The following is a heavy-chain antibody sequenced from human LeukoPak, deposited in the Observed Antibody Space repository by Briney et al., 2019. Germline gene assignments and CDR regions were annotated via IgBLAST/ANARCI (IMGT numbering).Heavy chain of an antibody. CDR3: ARERGEGDSSGYYFDAFDI. V-gene: IGHV3-23*01. Sequence: GGSLRLSCEDSGFRFRNYAMSWVRQAPGKGLEWVSSISAGGDSTYYADSVTGRFTVSRDNAKNSLYLQMNSLRAEDTAVYYCARERGEGDSSGYYFDAFDIWGQGTMVTVSS. CDR2: ISAGGDST. D-gene: IGHD3-22*01. J-gene: IGHJ3*02. CDR1: GFRFRNYA.